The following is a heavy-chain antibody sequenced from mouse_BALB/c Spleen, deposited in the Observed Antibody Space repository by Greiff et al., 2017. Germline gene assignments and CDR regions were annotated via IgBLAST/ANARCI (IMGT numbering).Heavy chain of an antibody. CDR3: ASDARDYYDYYAMDY. D-gene: IGHD1-1*01. CDR2: SRNKANDYTT. V-gene: IGHV7-1*02. J-gene: IGHJ4*01. Sequence: EVKVVESGGGLVQPGGSLRLSCAPSGFTFSDFYMEWVRQPPGKRLEWIAASRNKANDYTTEYSASGKGRFIVSRDTSQSILYLQMNALRAEDTAIYYCASDARDYYDYYAMDYWGQGTSVTVSS. CDR1: GFTFSDFY.